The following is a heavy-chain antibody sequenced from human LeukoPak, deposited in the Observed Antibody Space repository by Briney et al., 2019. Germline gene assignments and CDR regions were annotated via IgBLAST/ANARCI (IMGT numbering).Heavy chain of an antibody. CDR3: ARLITAAHQFDS. CDR2: FYYGGST. Sequence: SETLSLTCTVSGGSINYGSYYWGWIRQPPGKGLEWIGNFYYGGSTYYNPSLTSRVTISVDTSNNQFSLRLSSVTAADTAVYYCARLITAAHQFDSRGQGTLVTVSS. CDR1: GGSINYGSYY. J-gene: IGHJ4*02. V-gene: IGHV4-39*01. D-gene: IGHD3-16*01.